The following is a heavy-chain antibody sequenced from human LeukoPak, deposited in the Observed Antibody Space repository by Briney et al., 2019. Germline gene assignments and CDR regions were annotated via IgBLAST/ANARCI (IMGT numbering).Heavy chain of an antibody. J-gene: IGHJ5*01. Sequence: PGGSLRLSCAASGFTFSSYAMSWVRQAPGKGLEWVSTIIGSNGRTYYADPVKGRFTISRDTSKSTLYLQMDSLRAEDTALYYCAKDYRSDGYYDIDSWGQGTQVTVSS. CDR3: AKDYRSDGYYDIDS. V-gene: IGHV3-23*01. CDR1: GFTFSSYA. D-gene: IGHD3-22*01. CDR2: IIGSNGRT.